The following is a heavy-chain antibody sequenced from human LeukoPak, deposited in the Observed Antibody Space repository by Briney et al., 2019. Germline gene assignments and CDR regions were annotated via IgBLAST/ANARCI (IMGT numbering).Heavy chain of an antibody. V-gene: IGHV3-23*01. Sequence: GGSLRLSCAASGFTFSTYAMSWVRQAPGRGLEWVSAVSGSSDTTYYADSVKGRFTISRDNSKNTLYLQMDSLRAEDTAVYYCARGRAYTIFGVVLGPYFDYWGQGTLVTVSS. CDR3: ARGRAYTIFGVVLGPYFDY. CDR2: VSGSSDTT. J-gene: IGHJ4*02. CDR1: GFTFSTYA. D-gene: IGHD3-3*01.